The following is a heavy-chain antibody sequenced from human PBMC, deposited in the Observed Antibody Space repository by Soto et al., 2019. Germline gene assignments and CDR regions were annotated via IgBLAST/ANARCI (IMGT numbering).Heavy chain of an antibody. CDR1: GDTFSHYV. D-gene: IGHD1-26*01. J-gene: IGHJ3*01. V-gene: IGHV1-69*18. Sequence: VQMVQSGAEVKEPGSSVEVSCTNSGDTFSHYVMSWVRQAPGQGLEWMGSLAPISGSPNYAERFEGRLTISADARTSTMYMEVRSLKYGDTAVYYCARIGVGSRRWAQGTMVTVSS. CDR2: LAPISGSP. CDR3: ARIGVGSRR.